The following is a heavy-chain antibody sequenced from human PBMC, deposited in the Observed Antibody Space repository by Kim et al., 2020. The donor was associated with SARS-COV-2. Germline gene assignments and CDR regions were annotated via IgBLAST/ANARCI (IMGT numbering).Heavy chain of an antibody. V-gene: IGHV3-21*01. D-gene: IGHD1-26*01. J-gene: IGHJ4*01. Sequence: GGSLRLSCAASVFTFSSYSINWVHQAPGKGLEWVSSISSRSSYIYFADSVKCRLTISRDNAKYSLYMQMNSLRAEDTAVYYCARDDGYLVGARGFDCWG. CDR2: ISSRSSYI. CDR1: VFTFSSYS. CDR3: ARDDGYLVGARGFDC.